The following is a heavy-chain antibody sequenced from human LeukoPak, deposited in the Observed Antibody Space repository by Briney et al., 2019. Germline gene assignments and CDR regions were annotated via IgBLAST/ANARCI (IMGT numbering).Heavy chain of an antibody. V-gene: IGHV3-21*01. J-gene: IGHJ4*02. Sequence: GGSLRLSCAASGFTFSTYNMNWVRQAPGKGLEWVSSISSSSSYIYYADSVKGRFTISRDNAKNSLYLQMNSLRAEDTAVYYCAICRDGYNYVFTEFDYWGQGTLVTVSS. CDR1: GFTFSTYN. CDR3: AICRDGYNYVFTEFDY. D-gene: IGHD5-24*01. CDR2: ISSSSSYI.